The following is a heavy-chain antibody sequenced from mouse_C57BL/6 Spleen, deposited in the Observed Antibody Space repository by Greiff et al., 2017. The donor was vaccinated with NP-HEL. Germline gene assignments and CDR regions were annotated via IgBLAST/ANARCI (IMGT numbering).Heavy chain of an antibody. CDR3: ARSGDGYYFDY. CDR2: INPSTGGT. CDR1: GYSFTGYY. V-gene: IGHV1-42*01. J-gene: IGHJ2*01. D-gene: IGHD2-3*01. Sequence: EVKLQESGPELVKPGASVKISCKASGYSFTGYYMNWVKQSPEKSLEWIGEINPSTGGTTYNQKFKAKATLTVDKSSRTAYMQLKSLTSEDSAVYYCARSGDGYYFDYWGQGTTLTVSS.